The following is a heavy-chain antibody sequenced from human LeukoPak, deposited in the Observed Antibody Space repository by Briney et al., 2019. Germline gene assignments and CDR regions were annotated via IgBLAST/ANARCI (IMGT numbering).Heavy chain of an antibody. V-gene: IGHV4-59*01. CDR1: GGSISTYY. CDR2: IYYSGST. D-gene: IGHD3-10*01. J-gene: IGHJ3*02. CDR3: ARAYYYGSGYDAFDI. Sequence: PSETLSLACSVSGGSISTYYWSWIRQPPGKRLEWIGYIYYSGSTNYNPSLKSRVTISVDTSKNQFSLELSSVTAAATAVYYCARAYYYGSGYDAFDIWGQGTMVTVSS.